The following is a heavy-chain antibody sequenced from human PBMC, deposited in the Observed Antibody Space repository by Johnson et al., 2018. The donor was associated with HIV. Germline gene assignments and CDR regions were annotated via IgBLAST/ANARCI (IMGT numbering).Heavy chain of an antibody. D-gene: IGHD3-16*01. CDR1: GFTFSSYW. Sequence: VKLVESGGGLVQPGGSLRLSCAASGFTFSSYWMSWVRQAPGKGLEWVANIKQDGSDKSYADSVEGRFTISRDNSKNTLYLQIHSLRTEDTGLYYCAKDGGMWSYTFDVWGQGTLVSVSS. CDR2: IKQDGSDK. J-gene: IGHJ3*01. CDR3: AKDGGMWSYTFDV. V-gene: IGHV3-7*01.